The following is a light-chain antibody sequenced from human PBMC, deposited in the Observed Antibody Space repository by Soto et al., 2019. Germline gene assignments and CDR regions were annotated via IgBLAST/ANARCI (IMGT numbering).Light chain of an antibody. Sequence: QSVLIQPASVSGSPGQSITISCTGTSSDVGGYNYVSWYQQYPGKAPKLMIYEVSNRPSGVSNRFSGSKSGNTASLTISGLQAEDEADYYCTSYIRSSTLDYVFGTGTKVTVL. J-gene: IGLJ1*01. CDR2: EVS. CDR1: SSDVGGYNY. V-gene: IGLV2-14*01. CDR3: TSYIRSSTLDYV.